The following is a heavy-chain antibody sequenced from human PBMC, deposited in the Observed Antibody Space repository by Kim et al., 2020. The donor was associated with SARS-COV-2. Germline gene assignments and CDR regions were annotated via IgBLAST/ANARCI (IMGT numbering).Heavy chain of an antibody. D-gene: IGHD4-17*01. CDR3: AGYGDEATGFDY. J-gene: IGHJ4*02. Sequence: SDTPTLKNRVTISVAPSKNQFSLKLSSVTAADTAVYYCAGYGDEATGFDYWGQGTLVTVSS. V-gene: IGHV4-39*01.